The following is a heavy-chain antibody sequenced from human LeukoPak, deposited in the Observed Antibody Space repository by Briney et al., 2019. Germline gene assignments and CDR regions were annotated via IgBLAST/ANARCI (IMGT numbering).Heavy chain of an antibody. CDR3: AKRDSSGSYPYYFDY. CDR1: GFTFSTHA. CDR2: IGGSDGST. V-gene: IGHV3-23*01. D-gene: IGHD3-22*01. J-gene: IGHJ4*02. Sequence: PGGSLRLSCVASGFTFSTHAMSWVRLAPGKGLEWVSAIGGSDGSTYYADSVKGRFTISRDNSKDTLYLQMNNLRAEDTAVYYCAKRDSSGSYPYYFDYWGQGTLVTVSS.